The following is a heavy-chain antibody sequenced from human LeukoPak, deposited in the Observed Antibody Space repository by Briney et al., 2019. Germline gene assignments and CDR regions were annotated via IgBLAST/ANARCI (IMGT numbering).Heavy chain of an antibody. CDR1: GGSISSYY. V-gene: IGHV4-59*12. Sequence: SETLSLTCTVSGGSISSYYWSWIRQPPGKGLEWIGYIYYSGSTNYNPSLKSRVTISVDTSKNQFSLKLSSVTAADTAVYYCARGETVLLWFGESNNWFDPWGQGTLVTVSS. CDR3: ARGETVLLWFGESNNWFDP. D-gene: IGHD3-10*01. CDR2: IYYSGST. J-gene: IGHJ5*02.